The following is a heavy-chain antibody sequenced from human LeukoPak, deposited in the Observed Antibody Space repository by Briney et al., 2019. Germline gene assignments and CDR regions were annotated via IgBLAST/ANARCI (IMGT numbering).Heavy chain of an antibody. CDR3: AKAPVVIFDI. V-gene: IGHV3-23*01. J-gene: IGHJ3*02. Sequence: PGGSLRLSCAASGFTFSNYAMNWVRQAPGKGLDWVSGICLSGGSKHYEHSVKGRFTISRDNSKKTLYLQVNILRAEDTAVYYCAKAPVVIFDIWGRGTMVTVSS. CDR2: ICLSGGSK. CDR1: GFTFSNYA. D-gene: IGHD2-15*01.